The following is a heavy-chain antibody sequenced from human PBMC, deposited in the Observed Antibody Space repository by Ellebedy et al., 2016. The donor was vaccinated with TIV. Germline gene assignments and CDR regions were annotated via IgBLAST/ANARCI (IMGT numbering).Heavy chain of an antibody. V-gene: IGHV3-23*01. CDR1: GFTFSSPA. Sequence: PGGSLRLSCAASGFTFSSPAMSWVRQAPGKGLEWVSAISDSGRTTYYADSVKGRFTISRDNSKNTLYLQMNSLRAEDTAVYYCAIGSRLHRAFDIWGQGTMVTVSS. J-gene: IGHJ3*02. D-gene: IGHD4-11*01. CDR3: AIGSRLHRAFDI. CDR2: ISDSGRTT.